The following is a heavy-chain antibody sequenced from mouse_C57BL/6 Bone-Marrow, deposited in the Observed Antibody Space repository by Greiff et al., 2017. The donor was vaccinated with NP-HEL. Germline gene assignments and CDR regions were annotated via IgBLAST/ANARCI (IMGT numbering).Heavy chain of an antibody. J-gene: IGHJ1*03. CDR3: ASGGDYRGWYFDV. CDR2: IYPRSGNT. CDR1: GYTFTSYG. D-gene: IGHD2-13*01. Sequence: QVQLQQSGAELARPGASVKLSCKASGYTFTSYGISWVKQRTGQGLEWIGEIYPRSGNTYYNEKFKGKATLTADKSSSTAYMELRSLTSEDSAVYFCASGGDYRGWYFDVWGTGTTVTVSS. V-gene: IGHV1-81*01.